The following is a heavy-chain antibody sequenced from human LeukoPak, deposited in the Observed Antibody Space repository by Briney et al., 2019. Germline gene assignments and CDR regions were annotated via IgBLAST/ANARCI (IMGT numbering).Heavy chain of an antibody. J-gene: IGHJ4*02. D-gene: IGHD6-13*01. CDR3: AKWGSTRSSSWYPIDY. CDR1: GFTFGDYA. V-gene: IGHV3-30*18. Sequence: GGSLRLSCTASGFTFGDYAMSWFRQAPGKGLEWVAVISYDGSNKYYADSVKGRFTISRDNSKNTLYLQMNSLRAEDTAVYYCAKWGSTRSSSWYPIDYWGQGTLVTVSS. CDR2: ISYDGSNK.